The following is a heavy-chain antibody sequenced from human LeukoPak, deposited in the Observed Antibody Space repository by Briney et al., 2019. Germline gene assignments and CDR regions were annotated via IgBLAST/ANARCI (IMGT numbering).Heavy chain of an antibody. D-gene: IGHD4-17*01. Sequence: PGGSLRLSCAASGFTFSSYAMSWVRQAPGKGLEWVSAISGSGGSTYYADSGKGRFTIYRDNSKTTLYLQMNSLRAEATAVYYCAKDRDCGDDRFFYWGQGTLVTVSS. J-gene: IGHJ4*02. CDR1: GFTFSSYA. V-gene: IGHV3-23*01. CDR3: AKDRDCGDDRFFY. CDR2: ISGSGGST.